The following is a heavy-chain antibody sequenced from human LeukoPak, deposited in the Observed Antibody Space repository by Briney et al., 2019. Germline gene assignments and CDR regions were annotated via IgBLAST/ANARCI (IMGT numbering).Heavy chain of an antibody. CDR1: GGTFSSYA. CDR3: ARGTFGATTGDAFDI. J-gene: IGHJ3*02. V-gene: IGHV1-69*13. CDR2: IIPIFGTA. D-gene: IGHD1-26*01. Sequence: GASVKVSCKASGGTFSSYAISWVRQAPGQGLEWMGGIIPIFGTANYAQKFQGRVTITADESTSTAYMELSSLRSEDTAVYYCARGTFGATTGDAFDIWGQGTMVTVPS.